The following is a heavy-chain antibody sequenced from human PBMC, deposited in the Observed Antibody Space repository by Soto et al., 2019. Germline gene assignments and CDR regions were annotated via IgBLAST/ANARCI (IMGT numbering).Heavy chain of an antibody. D-gene: IGHD3-3*01. CDR1: GFTFSSYA. J-gene: IGHJ4*02. Sequence: EVQLLESGGGLVQPGGSLRLSCAASGFTFSSYAMSWVRQAPGKGLEWVSAISGSGGSTYYADSVKGRFTSSRDKSKKTLYMQMNSLRAENTAVYYCATPPFSTTAAISGFWEWSGWAYFDYWGQGTLVTVSS. CDR2: ISGSGGST. V-gene: IGHV3-23*01. CDR3: ATPPFSTTAAISGFWEWSGWAYFDY.